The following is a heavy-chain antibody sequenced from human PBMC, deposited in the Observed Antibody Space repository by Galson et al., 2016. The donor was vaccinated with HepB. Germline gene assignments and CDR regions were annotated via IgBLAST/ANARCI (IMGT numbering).Heavy chain of an antibody. CDR2: TFYRSKWYN. Sequence: CAISGDSVSGNSVAWNWIRQSSSRGLEWLGRTFYRSKWYNEYAVSVKSRITITPDTSKNQFSLQLNSVTPEDTAVYCCASFRDYYYGMDVWGQGTTVSVSS. CDR3: ASFRDYYYGMDV. V-gene: IGHV6-1*01. J-gene: IGHJ6*02. CDR1: GDSVSGNSVA.